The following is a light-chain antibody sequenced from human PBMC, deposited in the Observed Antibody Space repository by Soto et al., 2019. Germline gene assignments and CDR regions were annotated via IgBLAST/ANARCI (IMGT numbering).Light chain of an antibody. CDR1: RSISNW. CDR3: QQYGSFSPIT. J-gene: IGKJ4*01. Sequence: DIQMTQSPSTLSASVGDIVTITCRASRSISNWLAWYQQRPGIAPKLLIFDASILQSGVPSRFSGSGSGTEFTLSISRLQTDDFATYYCQQYGSFSPITFXGGTKVDIK. V-gene: IGKV1-5*01. CDR2: DAS.